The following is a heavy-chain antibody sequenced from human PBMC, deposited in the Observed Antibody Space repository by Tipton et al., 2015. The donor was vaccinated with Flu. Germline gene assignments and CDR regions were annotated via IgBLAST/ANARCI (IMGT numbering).Heavy chain of an antibody. D-gene: IGHD3-22*01. Sequence: TLSLTCTVSGGSIRSSSYYWGWIRQPPGKGPEWIGSMLYGGSTYHNPSLESRVTISLDTSKNQFSLKLSSVTAADTAVHYCARDDSGFNDYWGPGTLVTVSS. CDR3: ARDDSGFNDY. CDR1: GGSIRSSSYY. J-gene: IGHJ4*02. V-gene: IGHV4-39*07. CDR2: MLYGGST.